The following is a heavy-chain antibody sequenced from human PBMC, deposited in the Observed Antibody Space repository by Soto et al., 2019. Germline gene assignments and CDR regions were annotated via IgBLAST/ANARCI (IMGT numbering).Heavy chain of an antibody. D-gene: IGHD6-13*01. CDR2: IQIGASPI. J-gene: IGHJ4*02. Sequence: PGGSLRLSCEASGFTFSRDEMNWVRKAPGKGAEWVAYIQIGASPIYYADSVKGRFTISRDDAKNSLYLQMSSLTAEDSAVYYCARGWQHGWHFGNWGQGALVAVSS. CDR3: ARGWQHGWHFGN. CDR1: GFTFSRDE. V-gene: IGHV3-48*03.